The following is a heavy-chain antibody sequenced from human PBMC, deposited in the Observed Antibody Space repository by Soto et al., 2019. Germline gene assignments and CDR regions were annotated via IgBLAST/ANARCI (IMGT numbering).Heavy chain of an antibody. V-gene: IGHV1-3*01. J-gene: IGHJ6*02. CDR2: INAGNGNT. CDR1: GYTFTSYA. D-gene: IGHD2-2*01. CDR3: ARVYCSSTSCSHYYGMDV. Sequence: GASVKVSCKASGYTFTSYAMHWVRQAPGQRLEWMGWINAGNGNTKYSQKFQGRVTITRDTSASTAYMELSSLRSEDTAVYYCARVYCSSTSCSHYYGMDVWGQGTTVTVSS.